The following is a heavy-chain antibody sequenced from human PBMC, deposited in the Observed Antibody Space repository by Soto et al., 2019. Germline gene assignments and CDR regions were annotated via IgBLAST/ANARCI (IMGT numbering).Heavy chain of an antibody. Sequence: QITLKESGPPLVKPTQTLTLTCTFSGFSLSTSGVGVGWIRQPPGKALEWLALIYWDDDKRYSPSLKSRLTITKDPTKNQVVITVTNMDPVDTASYYCAHRRRGSYFDYWGQVTLVTVSS. CDR1: GFSLSTSGVG. V-gene: IGHV2-5*02. J-gene: IGHJ4*02. CDR2: IYWDDDK. CDR3: AHRRRGSYFDY. D-gene: IGHD3-16*01.